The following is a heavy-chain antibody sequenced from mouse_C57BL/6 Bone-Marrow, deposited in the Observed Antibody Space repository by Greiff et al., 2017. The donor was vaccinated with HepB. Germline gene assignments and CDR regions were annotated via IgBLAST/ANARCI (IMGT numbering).Heavy chain of an antibody. Sequence: DVHLVESGGGLVKPGGSLKLSCAASGFTFSSYAMSWVRQTPEKRLEWVATISDGGSYTYYPDNVKGRFTISRDNAKNNLYLQMSHLKSEDTAMYYCARVRVPMDYWGQGTSVTVSS. J-gene: IGHJ4*01. D-gene: IGHD3-1*01. CDR1: GFTFSSYA. CDR2: ISDGGSYT. CDR3: ARVRVPMDY. V-gene: IGHV5-4*01.